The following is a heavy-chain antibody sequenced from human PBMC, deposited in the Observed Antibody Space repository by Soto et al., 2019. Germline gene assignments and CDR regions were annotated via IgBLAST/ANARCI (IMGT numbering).Heavy chain of an antibody. D-gene: IGHD1-7*01. CDR3: VLRGTATVAFDI. Sequence: PGGSLRLSCAASGFTFSSYSMNWVRQAPGKGLVWVSRINSNGSTTDYADSVKGRFTISRDNAKNTLFLQMNSLRVEDTAVYYCVLRGTATVAFDIWGQGTMVTV. V-gene: IGHV3-74*01. J-gene: IGHJ3*02. CDR1: GFTFSSYS. CDR2: INSNGSTT.